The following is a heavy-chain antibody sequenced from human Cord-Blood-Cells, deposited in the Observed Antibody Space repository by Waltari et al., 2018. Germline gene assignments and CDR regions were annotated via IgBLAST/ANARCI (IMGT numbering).Heavy chain of an antibody. D-gene: IGHD3-9*01. V-gene: IGHV1-46*01. Sequence: QVQLVQSGAEVKKPGASVKVSYKASGYTFTGYYMPSLRQAPGQGLEWMGIINPSGGSTSYAQKFQGRVTMTRDTSTSTVYMELSSLRSEDTAVYYCARGRGDDILTGYYNFDYWGQGTLVTVSS. CDR3: ARGRGDDILTGYYNFDY. CDR1: GYTFTGYY. CDR2: INPSGGST. J-gene: IGHJ4*02.